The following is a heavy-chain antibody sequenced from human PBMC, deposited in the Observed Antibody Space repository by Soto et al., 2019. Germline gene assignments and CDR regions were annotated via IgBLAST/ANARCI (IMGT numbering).Heavy chain of an antibody. CDR2: VSGTGGSA. CDR3: ARGSAYSDYDLEY. CDR1: GFTFSSYA. J-gene: IGHJ4*02. Sequence: PGGSLRLSCAVSGFTFSSYAMTWVRQAPGKGLEWVSGVSGTGGSAYYADSVKGRFTITRDKSTNTLYLHMNSLRAEDTAVYYCARGSAYSDYDLEYWGQGTLLTVSS. D-gene: IGHD4-17*01. V-gene: IGHV3-23*01.